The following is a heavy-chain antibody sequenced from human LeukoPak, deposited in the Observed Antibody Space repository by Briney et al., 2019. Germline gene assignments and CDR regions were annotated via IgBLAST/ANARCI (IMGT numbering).Heavy chain of an antibody. CDR1: GGSISSSNW. V-gene: IGHV4-4*02. Sequence: SGTLSLTCAVSGGSISSSNWWSWVRQPPGQGLEWIGKIYHSGSTNYNPSLKSRVTISVDKSKNQFSLKLTSVTAADTAVYYCAQAFGSGSSYYYGMDVWGQGTTVAVSS. CDR2: IYHSGST. CDR3: AQAFGSGSSYYYGMDV. J-gene: IGHJ6*02. D-gene: IGHD3-10*01.